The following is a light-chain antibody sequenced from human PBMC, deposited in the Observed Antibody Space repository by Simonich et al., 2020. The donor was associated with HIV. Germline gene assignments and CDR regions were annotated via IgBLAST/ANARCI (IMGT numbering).Light chain of an antibody. CDR3: SSYTNINTLV. Sequence: QSALTQPASVSGSPGQSITISCTGTSSDVGSYNLVSWYQQHPGKAPKLMIYEGSKRPSGVSNRFSGSKSGNTASLTISGLQAEDEADYYCSSYTNINTLVFGGGTKLTVV. CDR1: SSDVGSYNL. CDR2: EGS. V-gene: IGLV2-14*02. J-gene: IGLJ3*02.